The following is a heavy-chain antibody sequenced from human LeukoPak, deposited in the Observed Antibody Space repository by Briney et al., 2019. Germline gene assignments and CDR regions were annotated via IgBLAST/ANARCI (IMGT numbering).Heavy chain of an antibody. V-gene: IGHV4-34*01. CDR3: ARHNYDYVWGSYRYYFDY. D-gene: IGHD3-16*02. CDR1: GGSFSGYY. J-gene: IGHJ4*02. CDR2: INHSGST. Sequence: SETLSLTCAVYGGSFSGYYWSWLRQPPGKGLEWIGEINHSGSTNYNPSLKSRVTISVDTSKNQFSLKLSSVTAADTAVYYCARHNYDYVWGSYRYYFDYWGQGTLVTVSS.